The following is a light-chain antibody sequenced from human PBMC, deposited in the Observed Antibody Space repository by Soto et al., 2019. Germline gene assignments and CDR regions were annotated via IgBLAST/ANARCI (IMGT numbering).Light chain of an antibody. CDR3: QQYTQWPWT. V-gene: IGKV3-15*01. CDR2: GAS. Sequence: DIVMTQSPATLSVSPGERAALSCRASQSVSSDLAWFQQQPGQSPRLLIYGASTRATGIPCRFTGSGSGTDFTLTISSLQSEDFAVYYCQQYTQWPWTFGQGTKVEIK. J-gene: IGKJ1*01. CDR1: QSVSSD.